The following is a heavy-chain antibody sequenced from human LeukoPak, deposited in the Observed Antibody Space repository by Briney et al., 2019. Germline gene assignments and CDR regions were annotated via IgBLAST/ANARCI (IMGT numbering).Heavy chain of an antibody. Sequence: SETLSLTCTVSGGSISSYYWSWIRQPPGKGLEWIGYIYYSGSTNYNPSLKSQVTISVDTSKNQFSLKLSSVTAADTAVYYCARDSGGYFDLWGRGTLVTVSS. CDR1: GGSISSYY. V-gene: IGHV4-59*01. CDR2: IYYSGST. J-gene: IGHJ2*01. CDR3: ARDSGGYFDL. D-gene: IGHD3-10*01.